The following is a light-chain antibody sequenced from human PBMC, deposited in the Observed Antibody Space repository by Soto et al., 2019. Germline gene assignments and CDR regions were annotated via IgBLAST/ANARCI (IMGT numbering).Light chain of an antibody. J-gene: IGKJ2*01. Sequence: DIQLTQSPSFLSASVGDRVTITCRASQGISSYLAWYQQKPGKAPNLLIYTASTLQSGVPSRFSGSGSGTEFTLTISCLQPEDFVTYYCQQLNSYPLAFGQGSKLEIK. CDR3: QQLNSYPLA. CDR1: QGISSY. CDR2: TAS. V-gene: IGKV1-9*01.